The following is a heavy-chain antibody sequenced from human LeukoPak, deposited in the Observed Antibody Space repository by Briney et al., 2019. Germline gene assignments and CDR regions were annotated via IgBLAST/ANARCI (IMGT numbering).Heavy chain of an antibody. Sequence: SETLSLTCTVSGGSISSSSYYWGWIRQPPGKGLEWIGEINHSGSTNYNPSLKSRVTISVDTSKNQFSLKLSSVTAADTAVYYCARTRGTYYYGSGSYYNSPASYYYGMDVWGQGTTVTVSS. D-gene: IGHD3-10*01. J-gene: IGHJ6*02. V-gene: IGHV4-39*07. CDR3: ARTRGTYYYGSGSYYNSPASYYYGMDV. CDR1: GGSISSSSYY. CDR2: INHSGST.